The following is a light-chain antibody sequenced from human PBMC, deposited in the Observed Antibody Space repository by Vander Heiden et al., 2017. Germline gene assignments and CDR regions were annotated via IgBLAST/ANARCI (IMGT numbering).Light chain of an antibody. CDR3: QQDNSYWT. Sequence: DIQMTQSPSTLSASVGDRVTITCRASQSISSWLAWYQQKPGKAPKLLIYKASTLESGVPSRFSGSGSGTEFTLTISSLQPYDFATYYCQQDNSYWTFGQGTKVEIK. V-gene: IGKV1-5*03. CDR1: QSISSW. CDR2: KAS. J-gene: IGKJ1*01.